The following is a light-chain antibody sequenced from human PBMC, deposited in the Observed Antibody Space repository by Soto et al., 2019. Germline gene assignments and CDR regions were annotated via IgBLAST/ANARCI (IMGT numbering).Light chain of an antibody. V-gene: IGKV4-1*01. CDR3: QQYFSYPLT. J-gene: IGKJ4*01. CDR1: QTISYTSINKTY. CDR2: WAS. Sequence: DIVMTQSPDSLAVSLGERATISCKSSQTISYTSINKTYLAWYQQRPGQPPKLLIYWASIRGSGVPDRLSGSGFGTDFTLNISILQTEDVAVYYCQQYFSYPLTFGGGTKVEVK.